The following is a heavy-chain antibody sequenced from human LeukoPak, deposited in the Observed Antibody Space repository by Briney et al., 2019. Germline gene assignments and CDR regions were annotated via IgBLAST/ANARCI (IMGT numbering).Heavy chain of an antibody. CDR2: INSDGSST. D-gene: IGHD4/OR15-4a*01. Sequence: LSGGSLRLSCAASGFTFSSHWMYWVRQGPGKGLVWVSRINSDGSSTSYADSVKGRFTISRDNAKNTLYLQMNSLRVEDTAIYYCARGLYGAHVDWGQGTLVTVSA. CDR3: ARGLYGAHVD. V-gene: IGHV3-74*01. CDR1: GFTFSSHW. J-gene: IGHJ4*02.